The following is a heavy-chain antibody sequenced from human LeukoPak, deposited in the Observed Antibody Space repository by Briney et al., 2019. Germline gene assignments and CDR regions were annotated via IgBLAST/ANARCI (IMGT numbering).Heavy chain of an antibody. J-gene: IGHJ6*02. CDR1: GFTFSSYA. D-gene: IGHD2-2*01. V-gene: IGHV3-23*01. CDR2: ISGSGGST. CDR3: AKGSRPRYCSSTSCPEDV. Sequence: HSGGSLRFSCAASGFTFSSYAMSWVRQAPGKGLEWVSAISGSGGSTYYADSVKGRFTISRDNSKNTLYLQMNSLRAEDTAVYYCAKGSRPRYCSSTSCPEDVWGQGTTVTVSS.